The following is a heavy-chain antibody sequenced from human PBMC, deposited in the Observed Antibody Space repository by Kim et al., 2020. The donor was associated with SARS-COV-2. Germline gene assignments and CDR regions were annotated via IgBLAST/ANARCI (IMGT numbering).Heavy chain of an antibody. V-gene: IGHV3-64D*06. D-gene: IGHD6-13*01. J-gene: IGHJ4*02. Sequence: GGSLRLSCSASGFTFSSYAMHWVRQAPGKGLEYVSAISSNGGSTYYADSVKGRFTISRDNSKNTLYLQMSSLRAEDTAVYYCVKVKGESSSWYYFDYWGQGTLVTVSS. CDR1: GFTFSSYA. CDR3: VKVKGESSSWYYFDY. CDR2: ISSNGGST.